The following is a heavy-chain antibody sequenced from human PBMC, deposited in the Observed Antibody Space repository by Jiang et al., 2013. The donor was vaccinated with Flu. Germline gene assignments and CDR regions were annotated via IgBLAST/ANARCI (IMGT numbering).Heavy chain of an antibody. Sequence: SISSNFWWSWVRQPPGKGLEWIGEIYHSGSTRYNTSLQSRVTISVDTSKNQFSLKLSSVTAADTAVYYCARALPDYGDYEVWGQGTLVTVSS. CDR2: IYHSGST. J-gene: IGHJ4*02. D-gene: IGHD4-17*01. CDR3: ARALPDYGDYEV. CDR1: SISSNFW. V-gene: IGHV4-4*02.